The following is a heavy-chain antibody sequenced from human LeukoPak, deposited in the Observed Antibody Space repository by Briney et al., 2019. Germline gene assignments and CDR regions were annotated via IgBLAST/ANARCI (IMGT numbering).Heavy chain of an antibody. Sequence: GGSLRLSCAASGFTFSTYWIGWVRQAPGKGLEWVANIKTDGSEKYYVDSVKGRFTISRDNAKNSLYLQMNSLRSEDTAVYYCARLGQTYYYDSSGPSSANWFDPWGQGTLVTVSS. J-gene: IGHJ5*02. D-gene: IGHD3-22*01. V-gene: IGHV3-7*03. CDR3: ARLGQTYYYDSSGPSSANWFDP. CDR1: GFTFSTYW. CDR2: IKTDGSEK.